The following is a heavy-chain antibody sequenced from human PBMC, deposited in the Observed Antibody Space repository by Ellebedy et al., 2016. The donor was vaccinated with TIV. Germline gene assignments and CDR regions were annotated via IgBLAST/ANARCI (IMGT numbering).Heavy chain of an antibody. V-gene: IGHV3-21*01. J-gene: IGHJ6*02. Sequence: GGSLRLXXAASAFTFSRYAMSWVRQAPGKGLEWVSSISSSSSYIYYADSVKGRFTISRDNAKNSLYLQMNSLRAEDTAVYYCARSESLFYGMDVWGQGTTVTVSS. D-gene: IGHD2-21*01. CDR3: ARSESLFYGMDV. CDR2: ISSSSSYI. CDR1: AFTFSRYA.